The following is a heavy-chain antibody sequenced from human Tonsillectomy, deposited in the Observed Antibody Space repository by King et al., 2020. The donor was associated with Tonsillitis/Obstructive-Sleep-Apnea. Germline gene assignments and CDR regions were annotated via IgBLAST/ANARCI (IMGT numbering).Heavy chain of an antibody. J-gene: IGHJ6*03. V-gene: IGHV1-69*09. CDR2: IIPILAIS. CDR1: GGTFSSYA. D-gene: IGHD3-16*01. Sequence: VQLVESGAEVKKPGSSVKVSCKASGGTFSSYAISWVRQAPGQGLEWMGRIIPILAISNYAQKFQGRVNITADKSTSTAYLDLTSLSSEDTAVYYCARGPVMASDTYFYSMDVWGKGTTVTVSS. CDR3: ARGPVMASDTYFYSMDV.